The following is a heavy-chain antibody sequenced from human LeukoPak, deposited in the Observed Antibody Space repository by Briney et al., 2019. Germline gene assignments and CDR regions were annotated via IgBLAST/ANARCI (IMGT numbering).Heavy chain of an antibody. CDR3: TTYRSYYGSTGYSYFDF. V-gene: IGHV3-15*01. J-gene: IGHJ4*02. CDR2: IIIKTSGGTT. D-gene: IGHD3-22*01. Sequence: PGGSRTLSRAASGLTFGNAWMSWVRQAPGKGLEWVGRIIIKTSGGTTDYAAPVKGRFTISRDDSKSTLYLQMNSLKTEDTAQYYCTTYRSYYGSTGYSYFDFWGQGTLVTVSS. CDR1: GLTFGNAW.